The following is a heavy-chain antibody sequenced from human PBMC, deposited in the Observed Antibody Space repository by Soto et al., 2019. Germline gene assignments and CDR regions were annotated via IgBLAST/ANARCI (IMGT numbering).Heavy chain of an antibody. D-gene: IGHD4-4*01. J-gene: IGHJ5*02. CDR1: GYTFSNFA. V-gene: IGHV1-3*01. CDR2: INAGNWNT. CDR3: AGDPDSHYNDSHASSYP. Sequence: GASVKVSCKASGYTFSNFAMHWVRQAPGQRLEWMGWINAGNWNTKYSQKFQARVTITTDTSAITAYMELTGLRSDDTAVYYCAGDPDSHYNDSHASSYPWGQGTLVTSPQ.